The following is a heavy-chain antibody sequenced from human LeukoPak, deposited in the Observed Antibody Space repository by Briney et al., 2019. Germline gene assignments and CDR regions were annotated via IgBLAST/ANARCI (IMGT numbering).Heavy chain of an antibody. CDR2: IIPIFGTA. V-gene: IGHV1-69*05. CDR1: GGTFSSYA. D-gene: IGHD5-18*01. Sequence: SGKVSCKASGGTFSSYAISWVRQAPGHGLEWMGGIIPIFGTANYAQKFQGRVTITTDESTSTDYMELSRLRSEDAAVYDCARDLSGYGYGYIGGFDYWGQGTLVTVSS. J-gene: IGHJ4*02. CDR3: ARDLSGYGYGYIGGFDY.